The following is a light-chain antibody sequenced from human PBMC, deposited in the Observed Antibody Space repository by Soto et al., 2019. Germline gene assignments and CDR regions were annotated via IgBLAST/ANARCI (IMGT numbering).Light chain of an antibody. J-gene: IGKJ1*01. CDR1: QGIRND. V-gene: IGKV1-6*01. CDR3: LQDYNYPVT. CDR2: AAS. Sequence: AIQMTQSPSSLSASVGDGVTITWRASQGIRNDLGWYQQKPGKAPKLLIYAASSLQSGVPSRFSGSGSGTDFTLTISSLQPEDFATYYCLQDYNYPVTFGQGTKVDIK.